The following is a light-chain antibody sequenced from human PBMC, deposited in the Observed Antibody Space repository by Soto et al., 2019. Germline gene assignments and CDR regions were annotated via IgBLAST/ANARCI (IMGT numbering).Light chain of an antibody. CDR3: QQYGSSPPFT. V-gene: IGKV3-20*01. Sequence: EIVLTQSPGTLSLSPGERATLSCRASQSVSSSYLAWYQQKPGQAPRLLIYVASSRATGIPDRFSGSGAGTDCTLTISMLEPEDFAVYYCQQYGSSPPFTFGPGTKVDIK. J-gene: IGKJ3*01. CDR2: VAS. CDR1: QSVSSSY.